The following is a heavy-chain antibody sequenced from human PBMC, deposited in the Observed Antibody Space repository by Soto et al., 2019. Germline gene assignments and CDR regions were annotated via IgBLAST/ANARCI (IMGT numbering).Heavy chain of an antibody. CDR3: ARDPIRGDGYVFDS. CDR1: GGSISSGGYS. Sequence: SETLSLTCAVSGGSISSGGYSWSWIRQPPGKGLEWIGYIYHSGSTYYNPSLESRFTISRDNAKNSVYLQMNSLRAEDSAVYYCARDPIRGDGYVFDSWGQGALVTVSS. CDR2: IYHSGST. D-gene: IGHD5-12*01. V-gene: IGHV4-30-2*01. J-gene: IGHJ5*01.